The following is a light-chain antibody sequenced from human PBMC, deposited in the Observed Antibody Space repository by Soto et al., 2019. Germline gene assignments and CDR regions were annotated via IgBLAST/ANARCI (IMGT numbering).Light chain of an antibody. V-gene: IGLV2-8*01. CDR2: EVS. Sequence: QSPLTQPPSASGSPGQSVTISCTGTSSDVGGYNYVSWYQQHPGKAPKLMISEVSKRPSGVPDRFSGSKSGNTASLTVSGLQAEDEADYYCSSFAGNNNLVFGGGTKLTFL. CDR3: SSFAGNNNLV. CDR1: SSDVGGYNY. J-gene: IGLJ2*01.